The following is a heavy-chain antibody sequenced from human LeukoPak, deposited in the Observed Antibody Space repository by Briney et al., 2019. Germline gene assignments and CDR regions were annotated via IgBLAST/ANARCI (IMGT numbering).Heavy chain of an antibody. D-gene: IGHD3-9*01. CDR3: ARAFPYYDILTGYYQGYYFDY. J-gene: IGHJ4*02. V-gene: IGHV4-4*07. CDR2: IYTSGST. CDR1: GGSISGYY. Sequence: PSETLSLTCTVSGGSISGYYWSWVRQPAGKGLEWIGRIYTSGSTNYNPSLKSRVTMSVDTSKNQFSLKLSSVTAADTAVYYCARAFPYYDILTGYYQGYYFDYWGQGTLVTVSS.